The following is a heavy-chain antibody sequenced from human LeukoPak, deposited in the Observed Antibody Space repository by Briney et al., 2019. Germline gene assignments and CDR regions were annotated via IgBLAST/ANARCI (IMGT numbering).Heavy chain of an antibody. D-gene: IGHD1-20*01. CDR1: GFTFSSYA. Sequence: PGRSLRLSCAASGFTFSSYAMHWVRQAPGKGLEWGAVISYDGSNKYYADSVKGRFTISRDNSKNTLYLQMNSLRAEDTAVYYCARDRITGTEYYFDYWGQGTLVTVSS. CDR3: ARDRITGTEYYFDY. V-gene: IGHV3-30-3*01. CDR2: ISYDGSNK. J-gene: IGHJ4*02.